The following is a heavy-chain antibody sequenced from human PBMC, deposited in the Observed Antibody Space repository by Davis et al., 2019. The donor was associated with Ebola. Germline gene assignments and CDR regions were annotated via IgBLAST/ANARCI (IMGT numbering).Heavy chain of an antibody. J-gene: IGHJ6*03. V-gene: IGHV1-18*01. D-gene: IGHD2-2*01. Sequence: ASVKVSCKASGGTFSSYAISWVRQAPGQGLEWMGWISAYNGNTNYAQKLQGRVTMTTDTSTSTAYMELRSLRSDDTAVYYCARVLNLPAATRWFYYYMDVWGKGTTVTVSS. CDR2: ISAYNGNT. CDR1: GGTFSSYA. CDR3: ARVLNLPAATRWFYYYMDV.